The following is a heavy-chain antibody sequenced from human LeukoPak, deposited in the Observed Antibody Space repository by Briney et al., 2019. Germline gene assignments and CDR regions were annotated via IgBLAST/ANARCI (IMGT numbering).Heavy chain of an antibody. Sequence: GGSLRLSCAASGFTSDDYAMHWVRQAPGKGLEWVSGISWNSGSIGCADSVKGRFTISRDNAKNSLYLQMNSLRAEDTALYYCAKGFSGSYYYYGMDGWGQGTTVTVSS. CDR3: AKGFSGSYYYYGMDG. V-gene: IGHV3-9*02. J-gene: IGHJ6*02. D-gene: IGHD1-26*01. CDR1: GFTSDDYA. CDR2: ISWNSGSI.